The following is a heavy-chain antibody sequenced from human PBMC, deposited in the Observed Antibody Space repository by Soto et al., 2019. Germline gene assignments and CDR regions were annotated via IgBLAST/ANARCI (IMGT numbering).Heavy chain of an antibody. D-gene: IGHD1-26*01. J-gene: IGHJ6*02. CDR1: GFTFSSYG. Sequence: QVQLVESGGGVVQPGRSLRLSCAASGFTFSSYGMHWVRQAPGKGLEWVAVISYDGSNKYYADSVKGRFTISRDNSKNTLYLPMNSLRAEDTAVYYCAKDVVVGATTGLGDYYYYYGMDVWGQETTVTVSS. V-gene: IGHV3-30*18. CDR2: ISYDGSNK. CDR3: AKDVVVGATTGLGDYYYYYGMDV.